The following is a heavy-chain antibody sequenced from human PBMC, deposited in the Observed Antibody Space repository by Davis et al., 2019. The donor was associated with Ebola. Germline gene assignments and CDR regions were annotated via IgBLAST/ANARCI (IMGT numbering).Heavy chain of an antibody. J-gene: IGHJ4*02. CDR2: IYYSGST. CDR1: GGSISSSSYY. CDR3: ARHRAYYYDSSGYYTSYYFDY. Sequence: MPSETLSLTCTVSGGSISSSSYYWGWIRQPPGKGLEWIGSIYYSGSTYYNPSLKSRVTISVDTSKNQFSLKLSSVTAADTAVYYCARHRAYYYDSSGYYTSYYFDYWGQGTLVTVSS. D-gene: IGHD3-22*01. V-gene: IGHV4-39*01.